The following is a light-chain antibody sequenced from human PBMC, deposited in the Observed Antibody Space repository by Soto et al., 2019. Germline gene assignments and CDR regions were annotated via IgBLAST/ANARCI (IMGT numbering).Light chain of an antibody. Sequence: DIQMTQSPSSLSASVGDRVTITCRASQSISSYLNWYQQKPGKAPKLLIYAASSLQSGVPARFSGSGSGTDFTLTISSLQPEDCATYYCQQSYSTLLTFGGGTKVEIK. CDR1: QSISSY. CDR2: AAS. V-gene: IGKV1-39*01. J-gene: IGKJ4*01. CDR3: QQSYSTLLT.